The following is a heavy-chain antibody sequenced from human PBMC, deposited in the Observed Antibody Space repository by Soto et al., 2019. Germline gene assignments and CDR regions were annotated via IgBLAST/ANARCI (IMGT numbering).Heavy chain of an antibody. J-gene: IGHJ5*02. CDR2: IYYSGST. CDR3: ARTLLCFGEPPNWFDP. D-gene: IGHD3-10*01. Sequence: PSETLSLTCTVSGGSISSYYWSWIRQPPGKGLEWIGYIYYSGSTNYNPSLKSRVTISVDTSKNQFSLKLSSVTAADTAVYYCARTLLCFGEPPNWFDPGGQGTRVT. CDR1: GGSISSYY. V-gene: IGHV4-59*01.